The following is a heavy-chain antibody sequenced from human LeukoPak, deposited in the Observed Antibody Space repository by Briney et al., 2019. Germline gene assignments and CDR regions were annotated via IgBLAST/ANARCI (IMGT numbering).Heavy chain of an antibody. V-gene: IGHV4-39*06. CDR2: IYYSGAT. D-gene: IGHD3-22*01. CDR1: GGSISSGSYY. Sequence: SETLSLTCTVSGGSISSGSYYWGWIRQPPGVGLEWIGSIYYSGATYYNPSLKSRTTITVNTSKTQFPLKLSPVTAADTAVYYCAKDYYSDTPGYLFDYWGQGTLVTVSS. CDR3: AKDYYSDTPGYLFDY. J-gene: IGHJ4*02.